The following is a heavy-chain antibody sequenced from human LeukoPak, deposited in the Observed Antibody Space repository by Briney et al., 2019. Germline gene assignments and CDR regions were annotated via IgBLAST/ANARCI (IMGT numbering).Heavy chain of an antibody. D-gene: IGHD5-18*01. CDR1: GFTVSSNY. CDR2: IYSGGRT. Sequence: HPGGSLRLSCAASGFTVSSNYMSWVRQAPGKGLKWVSVIYSGGRTYYADSVKGRFTISRDNSKNTLYLQMNSLRAEDTAVYYCASVSSEYSPVDYWGQGTLVTVSS. CDR3: ASVSSEYSPVDY. J-gene: IGHJ4*02. V-gene: IGHV3-66*01.